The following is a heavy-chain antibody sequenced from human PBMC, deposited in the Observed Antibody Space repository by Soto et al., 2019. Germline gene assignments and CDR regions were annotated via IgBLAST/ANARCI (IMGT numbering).Heavy chain of an antibody. D-gene: IGHD6-13*01. V-gene: IGHV6-1*01. Sequence: SQPLSLTCAISGDSVSSNSAAWNWIRQSPSRGLEWLGRTYYRSKWYNDYAVSVKSRITINPDTSKNQFSLQLNSVTPEDTAVYYCARDEVGSSWYDDIWFDPWGQGTLVTVSS. CDR2: TYYRSKWYN. J-gene: IGHJ5*02. CDR1: GDSVSSNSAA. CDR3: ARDEVGSSWYDDIWFDP.